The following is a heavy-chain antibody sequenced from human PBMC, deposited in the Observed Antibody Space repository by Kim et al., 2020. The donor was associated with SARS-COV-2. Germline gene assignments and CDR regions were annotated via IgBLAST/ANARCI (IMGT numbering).Heavy chain of an antibody. Sequence: GGSLRLSCAASGFTFDDYAMHWVRQAPGKGLEWVSGISWNSGSIGYADSVKGRFTISRDNAKNSLYLQMNSLRAEDTALYYCARIVAYYYFDYWGQGTLVTVSS. V-gene: IGHV3-9*01. CDR1: GFTFDDYA. CDR3: ARIVAYYYFDY. D-gene: IGHD5-12*01. J-gene: IGHJ4*02. CDR2: ISWNSGSI.